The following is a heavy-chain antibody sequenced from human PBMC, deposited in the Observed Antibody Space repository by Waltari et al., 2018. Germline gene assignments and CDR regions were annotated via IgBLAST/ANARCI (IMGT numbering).Heavy chain of an antibody. CDR1: GGSISSYY. CDR3: ARSSFYAFDI. D-gene: IGHD6-6*01. V-gene: IGHV4-59*01. Sequence: QVQLQESGSGLVKPSETLSITCTVSGGSISSYYWSWIRQPPGKGLEWIGYIYYSGSTNYNPSLKSRVTISVDTSKNQFSLKLSSVTAADTAVYYCARSSFYAFDIWGQGTMVTVSS. CDR2: IYYSGST. J-gene: IGHJ3*02.